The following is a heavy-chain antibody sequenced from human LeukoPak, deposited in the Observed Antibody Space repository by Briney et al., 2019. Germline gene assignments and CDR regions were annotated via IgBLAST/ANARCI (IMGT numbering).Heavy chain of an antibody. J-gene: IGHJ4*02. CDR1: GGSFSGYY. Sequence: SETLSLTCAVYGGSFSGYYWSWIRQPPGKGLEWIGEINHSESTNYNPSLKSRVTISVDTSKNQFSLKLSSVTAADTAVYYCARTADYGAQPLDYWDQGTLVTVSS. CDR2: INHSEST. CDR3: ARTADYGAQPLDY. V-gene: IGHV4-34*09. D-gene: IGHD4-17*01.